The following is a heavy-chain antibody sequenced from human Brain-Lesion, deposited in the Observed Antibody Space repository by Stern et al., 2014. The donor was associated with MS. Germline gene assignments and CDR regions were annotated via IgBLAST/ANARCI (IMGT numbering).Heavy chain of an antibody. V-gene: IGHV4-61*02. CDR2: IHPSGRA. CDR3: ASGYRIFDY. J-gene: IGHJ4*02. Sequence: VQLVESGPGLVKPSQTLSLTCTVSGGSISSGSDYWSWIRQPVGKGLEWIGRIHPSGRAFYTSSLKSRVTLLTDTSMNTFSLELNSAPAADTAIYYCASGYRIFDYWGQGILVTVSS. CDR1: GGSISSGSDY. D-gene: IGHD5-18*01.